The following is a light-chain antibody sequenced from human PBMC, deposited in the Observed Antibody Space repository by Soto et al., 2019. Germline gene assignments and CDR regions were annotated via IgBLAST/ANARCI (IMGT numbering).Light chain of an antibody. CDR2: EVS. CDR3: SSYTSGSTWV. V-gene: IGLV2-14*01. Sequence: QSALTQPASESGSPGQSITISCTGTSSDVGGYNYVSWYQQHPGKAPKLMIYEVSNRPSGVSNRFSASKSGNTASLSISGLQAEDEADYYCSSYTSGSTWVFGGGTQLIVL. J-gene: IGLJ3*02. CDR1: SSDVGGYNY.